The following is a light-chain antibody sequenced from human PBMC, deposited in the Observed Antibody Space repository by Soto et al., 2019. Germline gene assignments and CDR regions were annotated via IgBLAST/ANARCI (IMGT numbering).Light chain of an antibody. Sequence: QSALTQPPSVSGAPGQRVTISCTGSSSNIGAGYDVHWYQQVPGRAPKFLIYGNTNRPSGVPDRFSGSKSGTSASLAITGLQAEDEADYHCQSYDTSLSVIFGGGTKVTVL. V-gene: IGLV1-40*01. CDR1: SSNIGAGYD. J-gene: IGLJ2*01. CDR3: QSYDTSLSVI. CDR2: GNT.